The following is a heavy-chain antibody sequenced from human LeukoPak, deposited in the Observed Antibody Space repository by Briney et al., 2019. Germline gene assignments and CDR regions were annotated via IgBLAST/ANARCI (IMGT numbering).Heavy chain of an antibody. CDR1: GYTLTRFG. V-gene: IGHV1-18*01. CDR3: ARVHYDIMTGYSDFDY. CDR2: ISAYNDNT. Sequence: ATVKASCEASGYTLTRFGISWVRQAPGQGLEWMGWISAYNDNTNYAQKLQGRVTMTTDTSTSTAYVELRSLRSDDTAVYYCARVHYDIMTGYSDFDYWGQGTLVTVSS. D-gene: IGHD3-9*01. J-gene: IGHJ4*02.